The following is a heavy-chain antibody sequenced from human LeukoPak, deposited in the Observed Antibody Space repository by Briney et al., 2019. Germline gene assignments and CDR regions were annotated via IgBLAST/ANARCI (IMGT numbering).Heavy chain of an antibody. Sequence: GGSLRLSCAASGFTFTTYWMGWVRQAPGKGLGWVASIKQDGSEKYYVDSVKGRFSISRDNAENSLYLQMNSLRADDTAFYYCARPLLYYYGSETYFWFDPWGQGTLVTVSS. V-gene: IGHV3-7*01. CDR3: ARPLLYYYGSETYFWFDP. CDR1: GFTFTTYW. D-gene: IGHD3-10*01. J-gene: IGHJ5*02. CDR2: IKQDGSEK.